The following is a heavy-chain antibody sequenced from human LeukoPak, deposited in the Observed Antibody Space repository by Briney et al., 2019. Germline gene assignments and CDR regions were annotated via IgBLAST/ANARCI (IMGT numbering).Heavy chain of an antibody. J-gene: IGHJ4*02. V-gene: IGHV4-39*07. D-gene: IGHD6-13*01. CDR2: IYYSGST. Sequence: SETLSLTCTVSGGSISSSSYYWGWIRQPPGKGLEWIGSIYYSGSTYYNPSLKSRVTISVDTSKNQFSLKLGSVTAADTAVYYCARDPSIAAAVDYWGQGTLVTVSS. CDR1: GGSISSSSYY. CDR3: ARDPSIAAAVDY.